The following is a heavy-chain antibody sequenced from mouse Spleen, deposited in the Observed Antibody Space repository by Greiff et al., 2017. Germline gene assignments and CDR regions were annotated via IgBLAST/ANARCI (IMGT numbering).Heavy chain of an antibody. V-gene: IGHV10-1*01. D-gene: IGHD1-1*01. J-gene: IGHJ1*03. CDR3: VRHVPRGSSYGYFDV. CDR2: IRSKSNNYAT. CDR1: GFSFNTYA. Sequence: EVQRVESGGGLVQPKGSLKLSCAASGFSFNTYAMNWVRQAPGKGLEWVARIRSKSNNYATYYADSVKDRFTISRDDSESMLYLQMNNLKTEDTAMYYCVRHVPRGSSYGYFDVWGTGTTVTVSS.